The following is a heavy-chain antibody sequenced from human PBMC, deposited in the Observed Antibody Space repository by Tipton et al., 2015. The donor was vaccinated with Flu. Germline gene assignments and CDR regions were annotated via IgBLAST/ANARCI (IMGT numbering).Heavy chain of an antibody. CDR3: VRRDSLGWYYFDY. CDR2: IYPGDSDT. Sequence: VQLVQSGAEVKNPGKSLKISCKASGYSFTTYWIGWVRQMPGKGLEWMGIIYPGDSDTRYSPSFQGQVTVSADKTISTAYLQWTSLKASDSAMYYCVRRDSLGWYYFDYWGQGTLVTVSS. V-gene: IGHV5-51*03. D-gene: IGHD6-19*01. J-gene: IGHJ4*02. CDR1: GYSFTTYW.